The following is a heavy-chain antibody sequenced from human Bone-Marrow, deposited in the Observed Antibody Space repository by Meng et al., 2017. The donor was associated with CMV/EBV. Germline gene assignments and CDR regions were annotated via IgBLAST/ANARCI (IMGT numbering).Heavy chain of an antibody. D-gene: IGHD6-13*01. CDR3: AREVASAGPAFDY. Sequence: GESLKISCVASGFTFSSYEMNWVRQAPGKGLEWVSYIGTSGSTKYYADSVKGRSTISRDNAKNSLYLQMTSLRAEDTAVYYCAREVASAGPAFDYWGQGTLVTVSS. V-gene: IGHV3-48*03. CDR2: IGTSGSTK. J-gene: IGHJ4*02. CDR1: GFTFSSYE.